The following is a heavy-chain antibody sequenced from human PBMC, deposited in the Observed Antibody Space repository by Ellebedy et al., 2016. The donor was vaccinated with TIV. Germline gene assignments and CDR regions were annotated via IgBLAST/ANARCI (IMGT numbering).Heavy chain of an antibody. CDR2: VYYVGRT. Sequence: MPSETLSLTCTVSAASISPSSYYLGFCRPPPEKELVWVGTVYYVGRTYYNPSLKTRVTLSIDASRNQFSLKLTSVTAADTAVYYCARDPWWLDWFEPWGQGTLVTVSS. CDR3: ARDPWWLDWFEP. V-gene: IGHV4-39*07. D-gene: IGHD6-19*01. J-gene: IGHJ5*02. CDR1: AASISPSSYY.